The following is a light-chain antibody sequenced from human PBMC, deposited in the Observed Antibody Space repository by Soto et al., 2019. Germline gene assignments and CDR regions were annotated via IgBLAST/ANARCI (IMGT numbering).Light chain of an antibody. Sequence: EVVMTQSPATLSLSPGERATLSCRASQSVSSDLAWHQQKPGQAPRLLIYGASTRATDIPARFSGGGSGTEFTLTISNLQSEDFGIYYCQQYNDWPPITFGPGTRVDIK. V-gene: IGKV3-15*01. CDR1: QSVSSD. J-gene: IGKJ3*01. CDR2: GAS. CDR3: QQYNDWPPIT.